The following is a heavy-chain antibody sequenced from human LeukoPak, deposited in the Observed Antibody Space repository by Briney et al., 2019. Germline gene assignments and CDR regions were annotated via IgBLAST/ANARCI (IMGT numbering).Heavy chain of an antibody. CDR2: ISWNSGNI. V-gene: IGHV3-9*01. J-gene: IGHJ4*02. CDR3: AKDSLATLYDGSGYIDY. D-gene: IGHD3-22*01. CDR1: GFTFNDYA. Sequence: GRSLRLSCAASGFTFNDYAMHWVRQAPGKGLEWVSGISWNSGNIGYADSVKGRFTISRDNAKNSLYLQMNSLRAEDTALYYCAKDSLATLYDGSGYIDYWGQGTLVTVSS.